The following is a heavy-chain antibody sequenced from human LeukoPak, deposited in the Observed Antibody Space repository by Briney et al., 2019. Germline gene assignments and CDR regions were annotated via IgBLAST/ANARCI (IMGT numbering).Heavy chain of an antibody. V-gene: IGHV4-34*01. J-gene: IGHJ4*02. CDR3: ASVPYYYDSSGYYPGAY. CDR1: GGSFSGYY. D-gene: IGHD3-22*01. Sequence: PSETLSLTCAVYGGSFSGYYWSWIRQPPGKGLEWIGEINHSGSTNYNPSLKSRVTISVDTSKNLFSLKLSSVTAADTAVYYCASVPYYYDSSGYYPGAYWGQGTLVTVSS. CDR2: INHSGST.